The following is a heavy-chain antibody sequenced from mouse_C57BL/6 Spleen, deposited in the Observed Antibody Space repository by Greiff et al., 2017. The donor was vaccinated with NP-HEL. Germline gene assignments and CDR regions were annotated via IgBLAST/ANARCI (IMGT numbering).Heavy chain of an antibody. J-gene: IGHJ1*03. CDR2: IDPSDSYT. V-gene: IGHV1-59*01. CDR3: ARSDGYYGYFEV. D-gene: IGHD2-3*01. Sequence: VQLQQSGAELVRPGTSVKLSCKASGYTFTSYWMHWVKQRPGQGLEWIGVIDPSDSYTNYNQKFKGKATLTVDTSSSTAYMQLSSLTSEDSAVYYCARSDGYYGYFEVWGTGTTVTVSS. CDR1: GYTFTSYW.